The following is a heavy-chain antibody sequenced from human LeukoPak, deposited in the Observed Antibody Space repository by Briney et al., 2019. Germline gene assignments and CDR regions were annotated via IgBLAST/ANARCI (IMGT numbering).Heavy chain of an antibody. D-gene: IGHD1-26*01. J-gene: IGHJ4*02. V-gene: IGHV3-23*01. CDR3: ARGGSYPTPFDY. CDR2: ISGSGSST. CDR1: GFTFSSYA. Sequence: PGGSLRLSCAASGFTFSSYAMSWVRQAPGKGLEWVSAISGSGSSTYYADSVKGRFTISRDNSKNTLYLQMNSLRAEDTAVYYCARGGSYPTPFDYWGQGTLVTVSS.